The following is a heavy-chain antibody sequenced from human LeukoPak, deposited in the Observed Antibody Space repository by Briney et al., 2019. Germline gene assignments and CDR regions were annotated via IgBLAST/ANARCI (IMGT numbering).Heavy chain of an antibody. CDR1: GFTVRTYA. J-gene: IGHJ4*02. CDR3: ARDRLHYGEYEKTFDY. Sequence: GGSLRLSCAASGFTVRTYALSWVRQAPGKGLEWVSSIVGSGSTTFYADSVKGRFTISRDNGKNSLYLQMNSLRAEDTAVYYCARDRLHYGEYEKTFDYWGQGTLVTVSS. V-gene: IGHV3-48*01. CDR2: IVGSGSTT. D-gene: IGHD4-17*01.